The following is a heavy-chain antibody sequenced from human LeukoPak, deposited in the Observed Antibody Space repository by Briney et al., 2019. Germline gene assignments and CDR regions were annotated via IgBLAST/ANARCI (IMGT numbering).Heavy chain of an antibody. V-gene: IGHV1-8*03. CDR1: VYTFTNYH. CDR3: ARTTSFTASGYDY. J-gene: IGHJ4*02. Sequence: ASVTVSFKASVYTFTNYHINWVRQATGQGREWMGWMNPDNGDSGYAQKFQGRVTITRDTPISTAYMELRSLRSEDTAVYFCARTTSFTASGYDYWGQGTLVTVSS. CDR2: MNPDNGDS. D-gene: IGHD6-25*01.